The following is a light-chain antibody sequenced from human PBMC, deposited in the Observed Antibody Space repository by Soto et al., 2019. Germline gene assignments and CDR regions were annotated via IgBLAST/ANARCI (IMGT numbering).Light chain of an antibody. V-gene: IGKV1-39*01. J-gene: IGKJ5*01. CDR3: QQSFSTPT. CDR1: QSIRSW. CDR2: DAS. Sequence: DIQMTQSPFSLCASVVGRVTVACRASQSIRSWLAWYQQKPGKAPKLLIYDASNLESGVPSRFSGSGSGTDFTLTISSLQPEDFATYYCQQSFSTPTFGQGTRLEI.